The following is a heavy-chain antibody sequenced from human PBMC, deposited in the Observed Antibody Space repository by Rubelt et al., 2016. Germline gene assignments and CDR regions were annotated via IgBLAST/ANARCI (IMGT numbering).Heavy chain of an antibody. Sequence: QVQLQQWGAGLLKPSETLSLTCAVYGGSFSGYYWSWIRQPPGKGLEWLGEINHSGSTNYNPSLKSRVTISVDTSKNQFSLKLSSVTAADTAVYYCASGSSEWLMDAFDIWGQGTTVTVSS. CDR3: ASGSSEWLMDAFDI. CDR2: INHSGST. CDR1: GGSFSGYY. V-gene: IGHV4-34*01. J-gene: IGHJ3*02. D-gene: IGHD6-19*01.